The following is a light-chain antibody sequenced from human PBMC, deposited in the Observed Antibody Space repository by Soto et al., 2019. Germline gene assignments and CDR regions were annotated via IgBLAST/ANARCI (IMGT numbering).Light chain of an antibody. CDR1: SSDVGGYNY. CDR3: CSYAGSYGDV. Sequence: QSVLTQPRSVSGSPGQSVTISCTGTSSDVGGYNYVSWYQQHPGKAPKLMIYDVSKRPSGVPDRFSGSKSGNTASLTISGLQAEDGADYYCCSYAGSYGDVFGTGTKVTVL. J-gene: IGLJ1*01. V-gene: IGLV2-11*01. CDR2: DVS.